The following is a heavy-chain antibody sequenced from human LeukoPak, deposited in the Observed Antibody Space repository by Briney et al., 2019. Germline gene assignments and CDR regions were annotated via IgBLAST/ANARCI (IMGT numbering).Heavy chain of an antibody. CDR2: VDPEDGET. D-gene: IGHD7-27*01. Sequence: ASVKVSCKVSGHTFTDYYMHWVQQAPGKGLGWMGLVDPEDGETIYAEKFQGRVTITADTSTDTAYMELSSLRSEDTAVYYCATSWVDGWFNPWGQGTLVTVSS. CDR3: ATSWVDGWFNP. CDR1: GHTFTDYY. J-gene: IGHJ5*02. V-gene: IGHV1-69-2*01.